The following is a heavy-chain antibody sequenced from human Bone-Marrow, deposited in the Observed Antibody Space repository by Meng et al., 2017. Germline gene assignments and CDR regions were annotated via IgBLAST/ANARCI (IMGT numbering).Heavy chain of an antibody. CDR3: AGVERNYGDVFDI. CDR2: IKQDGSEK. D-gene: IGHD1-7*01. V-gene: IGHV3-7*01. J-gene: IGHJ3*02. CDR1: GFTFSSYW. Sequence: GESLKISCAASGFTFSSYWMSWVRQAPGKGLEWVASIKQDGSEKHYVDSVKGRFTISRDNAKNSLFLQMNSLRAEDTAVYYCAGVERNYGDVFDIWGQGTMVTVSS.